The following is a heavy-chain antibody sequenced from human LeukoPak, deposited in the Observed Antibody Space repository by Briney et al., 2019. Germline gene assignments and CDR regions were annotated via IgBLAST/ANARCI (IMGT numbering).Heavy chain of an antibody. V-gene: IGHV1-24*01. D-gene: IGHD3-22*01. Sequence: ASVKVSCKVSGYTLTELSMHWVRQAPGKGLEWMGGFDPEDGETIYAQKFQGRVTMTEDTSTDTAYMELSSLRSEDTAVYYCATTSDNYYDSRGLFVFQHWGQGTLVTVSS. CDR1: GYTLTELS. CDR3: ATTSDNYYDSRGLFVFQH. J-gene: IGHJ1*01. CDR2: FDPEDGET.